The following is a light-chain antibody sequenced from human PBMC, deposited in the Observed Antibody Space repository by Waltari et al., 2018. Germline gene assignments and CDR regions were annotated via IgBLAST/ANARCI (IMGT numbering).Light chain of an antibody. V-gene: IGKV1-5*03. CDR2: GAS. CDR1: QIISNW. CDR3: LQYDTFSLWA. Sequence: DIQMTQSPSTLSASVGDRVIITCRASQIISNWLAWYQPRPGKAPKLLISGASTLHSGVPSRFRGSGSGTEFTLTITSLQPDDYATYYCLQYDTFSLWAFGQGTRVDIK. J-gene: IGKJ1*01.